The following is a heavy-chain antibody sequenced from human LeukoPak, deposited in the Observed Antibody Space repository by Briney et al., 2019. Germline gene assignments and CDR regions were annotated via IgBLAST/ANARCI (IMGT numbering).Heavy chain of an antibody. V-gene: IGHV3-23*01. D-gene: IGHD5-18*01. CDR3: ATYRQVLLPFES. Sequence: GGSLRLSCAASGFTFDNYNMNWVRQAPGKGLEWVSSIFPSGGEIHYADSVRGRFTISRDNSKSILSLQMNSLRAEDTAIYYCATYRQVLLPFESWGQGTLVTVSS. CDR2: IFPSGGEI. CDR1: GFTFDNYN. J-gene: IGHJ4*02.